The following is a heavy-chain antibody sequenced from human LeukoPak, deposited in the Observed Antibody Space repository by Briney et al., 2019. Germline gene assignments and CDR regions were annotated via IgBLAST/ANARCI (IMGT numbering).Heavy chain of an antibody. CDR3: ARQLTAAGTLGWFDP. CDR1: GYSFTSYW. Sequence: GESLKISCKGSGYSFTSYWIGWVRQMPGKGPEWMGIIYPGDSDTRYSPSFQGQVTISADKSISTAYLQWSSLKASDTAMYYCARQLTAAGTLGWFDPWGQGTLVTVSS. J-gene: IGHJ5*02. CDR2: IYPGDSDT. V-gene: IGHV5-51*01. D-gene: IGHD6-13*01.